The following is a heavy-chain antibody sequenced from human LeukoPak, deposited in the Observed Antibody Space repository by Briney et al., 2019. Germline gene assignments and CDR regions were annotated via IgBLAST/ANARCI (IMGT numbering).Heavy chain of an antibody. CDR2: ISGNGGST. V-gene: IGHV3-23*01. CDR3: ARGIPETEWFPTEYFQH. D-gene: IGHD3-3*01. CDR1: GFTFSSYA. Sequence: GGSLRLSCAASGFTFSSYAMSWVRQAPGKGLEWVSSISGNGGSTNYADYVKGRFTISRDNSKNTLYLQMNSLRVEDTAVYYCARGIPETEWFPTEYFQHWGQGTLVTVSS. J-gene: IGHJ1*01.